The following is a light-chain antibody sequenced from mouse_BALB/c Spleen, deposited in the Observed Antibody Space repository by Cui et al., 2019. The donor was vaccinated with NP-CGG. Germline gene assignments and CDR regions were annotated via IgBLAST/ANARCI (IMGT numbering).Light chain of an antibody. J-gene: IGLJ1*01. Sequence: QAVVTHAPALTTSPGETVTFTCRSSTGAVTTSNYANWVQEKPDHLFTGLIGGTNNRAPGVPARFSGSLIGDKAALTITGAQTEDEAIYFCALWYSNHWVFGGGTKLTVL. V-gene: IGLV1*01. CDR1: TGAVTTSNY. CDR3: ALWYSNHWV. CDR2: GTN.